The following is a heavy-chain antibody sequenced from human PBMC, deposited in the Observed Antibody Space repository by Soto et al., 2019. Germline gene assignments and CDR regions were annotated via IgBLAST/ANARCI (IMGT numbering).Heavy chain of an antibody. J-gene: IGHJ6*02. CDR3: ARGGGDCSGGSCPETYYYYYGMDV. CDR1: GYTFTGYY. Sequence: VASVKVSCKASGYTFTGYYMHWVRQAPGQGLEWMGWINPNSGGTNYAQKFQGWVTMTRDTSISTAYMELSRLRSDDTAVYYCARGGGDCSGGSCPETYYYYYGMDVWGQGTTVTVSS. D-gene: IGHD2-15*01. V-gene: IGHV1-2*04. CDR2: INPNSGGT.